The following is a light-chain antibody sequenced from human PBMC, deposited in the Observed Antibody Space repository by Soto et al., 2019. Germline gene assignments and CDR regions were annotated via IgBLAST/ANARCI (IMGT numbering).Light chain of an antibody. Sequence: EIVLTQSPGTLSLSPGERATLSCRASQSVSSSYLAWYQQKPGQAPRLLIYGASSRATGIPDRFSGSGSGTDFTLTISRLEHDDSAVYYCQQYGSSSWTFGQGTKVEIK. CDR1: QSVSSSY. CDR3: QQYGSSSWT. J-gene: IGKJ1*01. CDR2: GAS. V-gene: IGKV3-20*01.